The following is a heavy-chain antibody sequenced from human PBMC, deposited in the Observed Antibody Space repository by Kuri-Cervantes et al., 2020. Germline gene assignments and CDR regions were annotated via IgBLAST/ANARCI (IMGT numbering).Heavy chain of an antibody. CDR2: INWNGGST. D-gene: IGHD1-26*01. J-gene: IGHJ3*02. CDR3: ARGGSPGAFDI. CDR1: GFTFDDYG. V-gene: IGHV3-20*04. Sequence: GESLKISCAASGFTFDDYGMSWVRQAPGKGLEWVSGINWNGGSTGYADSVKGLFTISRDNAKNSLYLQMNSLRAEDTAVYYCARGGSPGAFDIWGQGTMVTVSS.